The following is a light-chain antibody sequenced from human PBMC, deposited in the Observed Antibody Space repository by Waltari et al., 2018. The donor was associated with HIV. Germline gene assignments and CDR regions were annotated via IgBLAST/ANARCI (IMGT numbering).Light chain of an antibody. CDR3: SSYTGSSTLGV. Sequence: SALTQPASVSGSPGQSITISCTGSSSDIGAYDYVSWYQQHPGEAPKLIIYEVSRRPSGISHRFSGSKSVNTASLTISGLQAEDEADYYCSSYTGSSTLGVFGTGTTVTVL. CDR2: EVS. V-gene: IGLV2-14*01. J-gene: IGLJ1*01. CDR1: SSDIGAYDY.